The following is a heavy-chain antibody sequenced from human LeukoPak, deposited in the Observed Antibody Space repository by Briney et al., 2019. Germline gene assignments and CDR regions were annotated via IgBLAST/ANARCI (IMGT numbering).Heavy chain of an antibody. CDR3: ARDLKYYDILTGYPHY. D-gene: IGHD3-9*01. J-gene: IGHJ4*02. V-gene: IGHV3-30*15. Sequence: GGSLRLSCAASGFTFSSYAMHWVRQAPGKGLEWVAVISYDGSNKYYADSVKGRFTISRDNSKNTLYLQMSSLRAEDTAVYYCARDLKYYDILTGYPHYWGQGTLVTASS. CDR1: GFTFSSYA. CDR2: ISYDGSNK.